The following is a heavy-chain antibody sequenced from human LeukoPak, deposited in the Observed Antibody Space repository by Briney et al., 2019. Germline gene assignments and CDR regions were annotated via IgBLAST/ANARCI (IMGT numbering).Heavy chain of an antibody. J-gene: IGHJ5*02. CDR3: ARDLSGLSEGPFDP. CDR1: GYTFTSYY. CDR2: INPSGGST. Sequence: GASLRVSCKASGYTFTSYYMDWGRQAPGQGLEWMGVINPSGGSTSYAQKFQGRVTMTRDTSTSTVYMELSSLRSEDTAVYYCARDLSGLSEGPFDPWGQGALVTVSS. V-gene: IGHV1-46*01. D-gene: IGHD6-19*01.